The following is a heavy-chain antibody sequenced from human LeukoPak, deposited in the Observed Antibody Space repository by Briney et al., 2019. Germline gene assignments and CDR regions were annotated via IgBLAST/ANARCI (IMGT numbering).Heavy chain of an antibody. D-gene: IGHD3-16*01. Sequence: KPSETLSLTCTVSGGSVSSGSYYWSWIRQPPGKGLEWLALIYWDDDKRYSPSLKSRLTITKDTSKNQVVLTMTNMDPVDTATYYCAHRGLRGDAFDIWGQGTMVTVSS. CDR2: IYWDDDK. CDR1: GGSVSSGSYY. CDR3: AHRGLRGDAFDI. V-gene: IGHV2-5*08. J-gene: IGHJ3*02.